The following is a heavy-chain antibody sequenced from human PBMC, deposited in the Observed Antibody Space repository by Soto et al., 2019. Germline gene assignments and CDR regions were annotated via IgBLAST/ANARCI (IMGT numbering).Heavy chain of an antibody. CDR1: GFTFSNAW. CDR2: IKSKTDGGTT. Sequence: GGSLRLSCAASGFTFSNAWMSWVRQAPGKGLEWVGRIKSKTDGGTTDYAAPVKGRFTISRDDSKNTLYLQMNSLKTEDTAVYYCTTDLGPPDYYDSSGYSDAFDIWGRGTMVTVSS. D-gene: IGHD3-22*01. CDR3: TTDLGPPDYYDSSGYSDAFDI. J-gene: IGHJ3*02. V-gene: IGHV3-15*01.